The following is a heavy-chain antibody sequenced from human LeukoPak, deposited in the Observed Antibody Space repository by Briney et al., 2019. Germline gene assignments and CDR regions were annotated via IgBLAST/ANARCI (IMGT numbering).Heavy chain of an antibody. V-gene: IGHV1-69*13. CDR3: ATEGTGIRDTPYYYGMDV. J-gene: IGHJ6*02. CDR1: GGTFSRYA. CDR2: IIPIFGTA. Sequence: SVKVSCKASGGTFSRYAISWVRQAPGHGLEWMGGIIPIFGTANYAQKFQGRVTITADESTSTAYMELSSLRSEDTAVYYCATEGTGIRDTPYYYGMDVWGQGTTVTVSS. D-gene: IGHD5-18*01.